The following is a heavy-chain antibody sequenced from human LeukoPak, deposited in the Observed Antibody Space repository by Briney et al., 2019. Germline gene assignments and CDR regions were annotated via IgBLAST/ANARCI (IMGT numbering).Heavy chain of an antibody. D-gene: IGHD6-13*01. CDR3: AKDRETTASGTFDY. CDR2: ISDDGSKK. CDR1: GFTFSNYV. Sequence: PGGSLRLSCATSGFTFSNYVMHYVRQAPGKGLEWVAVISDDGSKKYYADSVNGRFTISRDTSNNTLYLHMNSLRPEDTAVYYCAKDRETTASGTFDYWGQGTLVTVSS. J-gene: IGHJ4*02. V-gene: IGHV3-30*18.